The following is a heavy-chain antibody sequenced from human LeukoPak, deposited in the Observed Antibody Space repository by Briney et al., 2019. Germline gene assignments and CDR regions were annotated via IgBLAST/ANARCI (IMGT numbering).Heavy chain of an antibody. V-gene: IGHV3-48*02. Sequence: PGGSLRLSCAASGFTFNIYSMNWVRQAPGKGLEWISYVTSNLATIRYADSVRGRFTTSRDNAGKSLFLHMNSLRDDDTAVYYCARSVEGHFDYWGQGTLVTVPS. CDR1: GFTFNIYS. D-gene: IGHD2-21*01. J-gene: IGHJ4*02. CDR3: ARSVEGHFDY. CDR2: VTSNLATI.